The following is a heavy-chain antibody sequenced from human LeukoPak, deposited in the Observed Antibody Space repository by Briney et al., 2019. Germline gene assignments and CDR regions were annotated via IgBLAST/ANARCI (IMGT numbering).Heavy chain of an antibody. V-gene: IGHV3-23*01. CDR3: AKALNYWYFHL. CDR2: SGGDGGST. J-gene: IGHJ2*01. Sequence: GGSLRLSCAASGFTFSIYDMSCVRQAPGKGLEWVSASGGDGGSTYADSVKGRFTISRDNSKNTLYLQMNSLRAEDTATYYCAKALNYWYFHLWGRGNLVTVSS. CDR1: GFTFSIYD.